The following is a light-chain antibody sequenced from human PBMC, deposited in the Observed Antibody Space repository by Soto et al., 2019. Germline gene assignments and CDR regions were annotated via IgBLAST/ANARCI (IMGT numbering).Light chain of an antibody. CDR3: SSYTSSSTVV. Sequence: QSALTQPASVSGSPGQSITICCTGTRSDVGGYNYVSWYQQHPGKAPKLMIYEVSNRPSGVSNRFSGSKSGNTASLTISGLQAEDEADYYCSSYTSSSTVVFGGGTKVTVL. V-gene: IGLV2-14*01. CDR1: RSDVGGYNY. CDR2: EVS. J-gene: IGLJ2*01.